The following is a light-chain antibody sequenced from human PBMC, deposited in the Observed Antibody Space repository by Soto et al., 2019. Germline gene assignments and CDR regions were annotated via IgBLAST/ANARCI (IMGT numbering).Light chain of an antibody. CDR1: LRVSSN. V-gene: IGKV3-15*01. CDR3: LQYNSWPSCT. CDR2: GAS. Sequence: EIVMTQSPATLSVSPGERATLSCRASLRVSSNLSWYQQKPGQAPRLLIYGASTRATGIPARFSGSGSGTEFTLTISSLQSEDFAVYYCLQYNSWPSCTLGPGTKVEIK. J-gene: IGKJ1*01.